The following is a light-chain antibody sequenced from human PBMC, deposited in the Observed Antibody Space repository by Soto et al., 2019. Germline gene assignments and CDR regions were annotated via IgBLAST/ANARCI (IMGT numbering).Light chain of an antibody. CDR3: QQYKTYSPLT. Sequence: DIQMTQSPSTLSASVGDRVTITCRASQSISGWLAWYQQKPGKAPNLLIYRASYLESGVPSRFSGSGSGTEFSLTISSLQPDDFATYYCQQYKTYSPLTFGGGTKVEIK. V-gene: IGKV1-5*03. J-gene: IGKJ4*01. CDR1: QSISGW. CDR2: RAS.